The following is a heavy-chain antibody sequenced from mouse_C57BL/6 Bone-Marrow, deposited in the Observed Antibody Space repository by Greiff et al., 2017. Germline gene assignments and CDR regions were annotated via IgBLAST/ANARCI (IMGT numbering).Heavy chain of an antibody. CDR3: APWGTTVVYRYFDV. J-gene: IGHJ1*03. V-gene: IGHV1-82*01. CDR1: GYAFSSSW. D-gene: IGHD1-1*01. CDR2: IYPGDGDT. Sequence: VQLQQSGPELVKPGASVKISCKASGYAFSSSWMNWVKQRPGKGLEWIGRIYPGDGDTNYNGKFKGKATLTADKSSSTAYMQLSSLTSEDSAVYFCAPWGTTVVYRYFDVWGTGTTVTVSS.